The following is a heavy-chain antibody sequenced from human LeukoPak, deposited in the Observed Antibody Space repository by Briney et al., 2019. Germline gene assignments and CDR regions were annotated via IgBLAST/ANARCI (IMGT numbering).Heavy chain of an antibody. CDR3: LGVCEDHYYYYMDV. V-gene: IGHV4-4*07. D-gene: IGHD2-8*01. J-gene: IGHJ6*03. CDR1: GGSISSYY. CDR2: IYTSGST. Sequence: SETLSLTCTVSGGSISSYYWSWIRQPAGKGLEWIGRIYTSGSTNYNPSLKSRVTISVDKSKNQFSLKLSSVTAADTAVYYCLGVCEDHYYYYMDVWGKGTTVTVSS.